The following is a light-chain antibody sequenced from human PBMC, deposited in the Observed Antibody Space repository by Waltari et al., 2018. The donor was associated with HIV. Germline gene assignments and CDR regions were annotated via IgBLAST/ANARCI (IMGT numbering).Light chain of an antibody. V-gene: IGKV3-11*01. Sequence: EIVLTQSPATLSLSPGEGATLSCRASQSVSSYLAWYQQKPGQAPRLLFYDASNRATGVPARFRASGSGTVFTLTISSLEPEDFALYYCQQRSNWPALTFGGGTKVEIK. CDR3: QQRSNWPALT. J-gene: IGKJ4*01. CDR2: DAS. CDR1: QSVSSY.